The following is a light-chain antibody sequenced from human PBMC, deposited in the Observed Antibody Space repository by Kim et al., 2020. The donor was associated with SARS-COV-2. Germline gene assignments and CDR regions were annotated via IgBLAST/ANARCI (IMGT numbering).Light chain of an antibody. J-gene: IGLJ2*01. CDR1: SANIGAGYD. CDR2: GNS. Sequence: QRDTTSCTGSSANIGAGYDVHWYQQLPGTAPKLLIYGNSNRPSGVPDRFSGSKSGTSASLAITGLQAEDEADYYCQSYDSSLSGSVFGGGTQLTVL. CDR3: QSYDSSLSGSV. V-gene: IGLV1-40*01.